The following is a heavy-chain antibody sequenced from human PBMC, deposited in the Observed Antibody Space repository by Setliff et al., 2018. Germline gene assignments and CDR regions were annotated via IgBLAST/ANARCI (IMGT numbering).Heavy chain of an antibody. CDR3: ARFGGSCSSSSCYASDL. CDR2: IITNTGKT. V-gene: IGHV1-18*01. J-gene: IGHJ3*01. D-gene: IGHD2-2*01. Sequence: ASVKVSCKASGYTFTNYGFTWVRQAPGQGLEWMGMIITNTGKTSYPKKFQGRVTMTTDSYTGTGYMELRSLTSDDTAVYFCARFGGSCSSSSCYASDLWGQGTMVTVSS. CDR1: GYTFTNYG.